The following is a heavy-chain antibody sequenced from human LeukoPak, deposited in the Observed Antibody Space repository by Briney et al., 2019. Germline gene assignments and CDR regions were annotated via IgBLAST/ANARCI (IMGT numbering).Heavy chain of an antibody. D-gene: IGHD3-22*01. Sequence: SVKVSCKASGGTFSSYAISWVRQAPGQGLKWMGRIIPILGIANYAQKFQGRVTITADKSTSTAYMELSSLRSEDTAVYYCARSAYYDSSGYFDYWGQGTLVTVSS. J-gene: IGHJ4*02. V-gene: IGHV1-69*04. CDR2: IIPILGIA. CDR3: ARSAYYDSSGYFDY. CDR1: GGTFSSYA.